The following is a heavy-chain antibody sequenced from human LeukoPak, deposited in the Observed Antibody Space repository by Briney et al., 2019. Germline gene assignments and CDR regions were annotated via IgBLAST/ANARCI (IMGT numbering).Heavy chain of an antibody. Sequence: GGSLRLSCAASGFTFSSYAMHWVRQAPGKGLEYVSAISSNGGSTYYANSVKGRFTISRDNSKNTLYLQMGSLRAEDTAVYYCAGNYYDSSGYDWFDPWGQGTLVTVSS. D-gene: IGHD3-22*01. J-gene: IGHJ5*02. V-gene: IGHV3-64*01. CDR1: GFTFSSYA. CDR2: ISSNGGST. CDR3: AGNYYDSSGYDWFDP.